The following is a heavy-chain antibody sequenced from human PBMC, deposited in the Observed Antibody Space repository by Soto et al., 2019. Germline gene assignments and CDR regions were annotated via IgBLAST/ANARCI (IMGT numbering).Heavy chain of an antibody. J-gene: IGHJ3*01. D-gene: IGHD3-16*02. V-gene: IGHV3-23*01. CDR3: AKDRGIIVKAGDAFDV. CDR1: GFTLSMSA. Sequence: GGSLRLSCASSGFTLSMSAVNWVRQAPGKGLEWVSYISDSGDRTYYTDSVKGRFTISRDRSKNTVSLQMDSLRAEDTAVYYCAKDRGIIVKAGDAFDVWGQGTKVTVSS. CDR2: ISDSGDRT.